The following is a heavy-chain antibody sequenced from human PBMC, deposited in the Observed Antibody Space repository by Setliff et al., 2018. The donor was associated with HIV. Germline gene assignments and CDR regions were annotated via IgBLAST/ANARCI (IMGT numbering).Heavy chain of an antibody. CDR1: GYNFENYA. CDR2: INTNSGSP. Sequence: ASVKVSCKTSGYNFENYAINWVRQAPGQGLEWMGWINTNSGSPTYAQGLTGRFVFSVDTSVTTAYLQISSLKAEDTAVYYCARALYGDYGGDLNWLDPWGQGTLVTVSS. J-gene: IGHJ5*02. V-gene: IGHV7-4-1*02. D-gene: IGHD4-17*01. CDR3: ARALYGDYGGDLNWLDP.